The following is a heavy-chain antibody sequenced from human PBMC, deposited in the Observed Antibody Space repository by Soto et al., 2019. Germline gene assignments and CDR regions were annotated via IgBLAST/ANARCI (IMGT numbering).Heavy chain of an antibody. J-gene: IGHJ4*02. Sequence: ASVKVSCKASGYTFTSYYLHWVRQAPGQGLEWMGIINPSGGSTSYAQKFRGRVTMTRDTSTSTVYMELSSLRSEDTAVYYCARDWCGGSSCYYFDYWGQGTLVTVSS. D-gene: IGHD2-15*01. CDR1: GYTFTSYY. V-gene: IGHV1-46*01. CDR2: INPSGGST. CDR3: ARDWCGGSSCYYFDY.